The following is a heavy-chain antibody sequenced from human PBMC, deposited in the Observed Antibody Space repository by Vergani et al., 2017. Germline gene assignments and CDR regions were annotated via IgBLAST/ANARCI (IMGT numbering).Heavy chain of an antibody. CDR3: ARARSWLLAYNWFDP. D-gene: IGHD3-3*01. CDR2: IYYSGST. CDR1: GGSISSGGYY. J-gene: IGHJ5*02. V-gene: IGHV4-31*03. Sequence: QVQLQESGPGLVKPSQTLSLTCTVSGGSISSGGYYWSWIRQHPGKGLEWIGYIYYSGSTYYNPSLKSRVTLSVDTSKNQFSLKLSSVTAAATAVYYCARARSWLLAYNWFDPWGQGTLVTVSS.